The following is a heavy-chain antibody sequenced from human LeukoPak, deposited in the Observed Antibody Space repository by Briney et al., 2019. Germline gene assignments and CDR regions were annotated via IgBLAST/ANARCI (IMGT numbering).Heavy chain of an antibody. V-gene: IGHV4-39*01. CDR2: IHYDGNT. CDR1: GGSISSSSYS. J-gene: IGHJ4*02. Sequence: SETLSLTCAVSGGSISSSSYSWTWIRQPPGKGLEWIGSIHYDGNTYYKPSLRSRVTISVDTSNQFSLRLSSATAADTATYYCARHSPNNYSHYYWGQGTLVTVYS. CDR3: ARHSPNNYSHYY. D-gene: IGHD4-11*01.